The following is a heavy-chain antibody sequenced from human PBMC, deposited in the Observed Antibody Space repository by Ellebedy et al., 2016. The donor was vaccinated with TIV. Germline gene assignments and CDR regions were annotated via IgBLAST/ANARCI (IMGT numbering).Heavy chain of an antibody. D-gene: IGHD1-26*01. CDR1: GYRFTDYW. CDR2: IYPGDSDT. J-gene: IGHJ5*02. CDR3: VRTDLPYSGSYSNWFDP. V-gene: IGHV5-51*01. Sequence: KVSCKGSGYRFTDYWIGWVRQMLGKGLEWMGIIYPGDSDTRYSPPFQGQVTISADKSISTAYLQLSSLKASDTAMYYCVRTDLPYSGSYSNWFDPWGQGTLVTVSS.